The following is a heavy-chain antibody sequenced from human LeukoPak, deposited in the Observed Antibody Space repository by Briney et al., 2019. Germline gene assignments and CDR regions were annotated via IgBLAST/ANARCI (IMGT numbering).Heavy chain of an antibody. CDR2: ITGNGGST. Sequence: PGGSLRLSCAASGFSFSNYWMNWVRQAPGKGLEWVSVITGNGGSTFYADSVRGRFTISRDNSKNTLFLQMNSLRAEDTAVYYCARGPDPDDYYGSGSYTDYWGQGTLVTVSS. CDR1: GFSFSNYW. J-gene: IGHJ4*02. V-gene: IGHV3-23*01. D-gene: IGHD3-10*01. CDR3: ARGPDPDDYYGSGSYTDY.